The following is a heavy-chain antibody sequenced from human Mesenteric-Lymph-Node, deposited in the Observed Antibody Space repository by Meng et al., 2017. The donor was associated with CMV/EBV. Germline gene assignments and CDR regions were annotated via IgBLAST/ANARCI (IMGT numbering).Heavy chain of an antibody. CDR3: ASPNIVGATSFDY. J-gene: IGHJ4*02. V-gene: IGHV7-4-1*01. Sequence: ASVKVSCKTSGYIFTDYYLHWVRQAPGQGLEWMGWINTNTGNPTYAQGFTGRFVFSLDTSVSTAYLQICSLKAEDTAVYYCASPNIVGATSFDYWGQGTLVTVSS. CDR2: INTNTGNP. CDR1: GYIFTDYY. D-gene: IGHD1-26*01.